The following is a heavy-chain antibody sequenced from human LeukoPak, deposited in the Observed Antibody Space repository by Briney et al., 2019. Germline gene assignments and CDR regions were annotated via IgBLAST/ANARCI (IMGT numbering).Heavy chain of an antibody. CDR3: ARIELWFGELSHFDY. V-gene: IGHV1-18*01. Sequence: ASVKVSCKASGYTFTSYGISWVRQAPGQGLEWMGWISAYNGNTNYAQKPQGRVTMTTDTSTSPAYMELRSLRSDDTAVYYCARIELWFGELSHFDYWGQGTLVTVSS. D-gene: IGHD3-10*01. CDR2: ISAYNGNT. J-gene: IGHJ4*02. CDR1: GYTFTSYG.